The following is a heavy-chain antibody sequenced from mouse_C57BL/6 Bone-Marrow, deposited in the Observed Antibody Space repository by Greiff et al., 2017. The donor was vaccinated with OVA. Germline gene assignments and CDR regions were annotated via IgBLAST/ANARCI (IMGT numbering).Heavy chain of an antibody. CDR3: AREAKSSIYSIAMDY. D-gene: IGHD2-1*01. Sequence: EVKLEESGGGLVKPGGSLKLSCAASGFTFSSYAMSWVRQTPEKRLEWVATISDGGSYTYYPDNVKGRFTISRDNAKNNLYLQMSHLKSEDTAMYYCAREAKSSIYSIAMDYWGQGTSVTVSS. J-gene: IGHJ4*01. V-gene: IGHV5-4*01. CDR2: ISDGGSYT. CDR1: GFTFSSYA.